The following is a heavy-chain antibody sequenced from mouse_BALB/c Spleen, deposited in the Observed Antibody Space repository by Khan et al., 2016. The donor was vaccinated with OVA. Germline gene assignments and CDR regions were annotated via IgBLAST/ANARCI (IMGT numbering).Heavy chain of an antibody. J-gene: IGHJ3*01. D-gene: IGHD2-1*01. V-gene: IGHV5-9-3*01. CDR2: ISSDGDYT. CDR3: ASPPYGNFAD. Sequence: EVQLVESGGALVKPGGSLKLSCAASGFTFSTYAMSWVRQTPEKRLEWVATISSDGDYTYYPDNVTGRFTISRDNAKNTLYLQMSSLRSEDTAMYYCASPPYGNFADWGQGTLVTVSA. CDR1: GFTFSTYA.